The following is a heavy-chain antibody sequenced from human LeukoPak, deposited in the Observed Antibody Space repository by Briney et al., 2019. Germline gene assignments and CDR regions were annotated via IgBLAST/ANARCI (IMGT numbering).Heavy chain of an antibody. D-gene: IGHD2-15*01. V-gene: IGHV3-23*01. CDR3: AKGSRPVIAANSFDY. CDR2: ISGSGGST. Sequence: PGGSLRLSCAASGFTFRSYAMSWVRQAPGKGLEWVSVISGSGGSTDYADSVKGRFTISRDNSKNTLYLQLNSLRVEDTAVYYCAKGSRPVIAANSFDYWGQGTLVTVSS. CDR1: GFTFRSYA. J-gene: IGHJ4*02.